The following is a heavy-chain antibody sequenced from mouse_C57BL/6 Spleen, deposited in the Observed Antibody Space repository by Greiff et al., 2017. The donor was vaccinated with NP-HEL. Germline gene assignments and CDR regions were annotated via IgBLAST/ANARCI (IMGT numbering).Heavy chain of an antibody. CDR2: IYPGSGST. CDR3: ARESYDYDGTGHY. CDR1: GYTFTSYW. D-gene: IGHD2-4*01. J-gene: IGHJ3*01. Sequence: QVQLQQPGAELVKPGASVKMSCKASGYTFTSYWITWVKQRPGQGLEWIGDIYPGSGSTNYNEKFKSKATLTVDTSSSTAYMQLSSLTSEDSAVYYCARESYDYDGTGHYWGQGTLVTVSA. V-gene: IGHV1-55*01.